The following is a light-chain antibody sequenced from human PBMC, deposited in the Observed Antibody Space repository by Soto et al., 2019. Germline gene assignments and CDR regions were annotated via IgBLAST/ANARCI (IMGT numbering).Light chain of an antibody. CDR2: GAS. V-gene: IGKV3-20*01. J-gene: IGKJ1*01. Sequence: EIVLTQSPGTLSLSPGERATISCRASQTIISNYLAWYQQKPGQPPRLLIYGASRRATGIADRVSGSGSGTDFTLSISSLQPEDFAEYYCQQYDSSPSTFGQGTKVEIK. CDR3: QQYDSSPST. CDR1: QTIISNY.